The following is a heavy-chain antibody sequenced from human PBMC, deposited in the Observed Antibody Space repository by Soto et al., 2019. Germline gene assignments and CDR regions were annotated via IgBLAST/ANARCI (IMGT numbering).Heavy chain of an antibody. CDR3: ARYYGSGFRVGLGRWATFFDY. J-gene: IGHJ4*02. D-gene: IGHD3-10*01. Sequence: SETLSLTCTVSGGSINSGGYYWSWIRQHPGKGLEWIGYIYNSGSTYYNPSLKSRVTISVDTSKNQFSLKLSSVTAADTAVYYCARYYGSGFRVGLGRWATFFDYWGQGTLVTVSS. V-gene: IGHV4-31*03. CDR1: GGSINSGGYY. CDR2: IYNSGST.